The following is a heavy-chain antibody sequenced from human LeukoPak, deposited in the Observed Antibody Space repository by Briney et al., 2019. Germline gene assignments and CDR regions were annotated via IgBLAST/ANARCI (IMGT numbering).Heavy chain of an antibody. D-gene: IGHD6-19*01. CDR1: GNTFTSYW. J-gene: IGHJ5*02. CDR3: VCRKYSSTWSDP. CDR2: IYPGDSDT. Sequence: GESLEISCKGFGNTFTSYWIGWVRQVPGKGLEWMGIIYPGDSDTQYTPSFHGQVTISADKSISTAYLQRTSLKASDTAMYYCVCRKYSSTWSDPWGQGTLVTV. V-gene: IGHV5-51*01.